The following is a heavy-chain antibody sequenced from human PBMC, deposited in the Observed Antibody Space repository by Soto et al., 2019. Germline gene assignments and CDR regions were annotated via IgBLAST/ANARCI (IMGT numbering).Heavy chain of an antibody. Sequence: PGGSLRLSCAASGFTFSSYAMHWVRQAPGKGLEWVAVISYDGSNKYYADSVKGRFTISRDNSKNTLYLQMNSLRAEDTAVYYCESGGLRFLEGLYSYYYGMDVWGQGTTLTVSS. D-gene: IGHD3-3*01. CDR1: GFTFSSYA. CDR3: ESGGLRFLEGLYSYYYGMDV. J-gene: IGHJ6*02. V-gene: IGHV3-30-3*01. CDR2: ISYDGSNK.